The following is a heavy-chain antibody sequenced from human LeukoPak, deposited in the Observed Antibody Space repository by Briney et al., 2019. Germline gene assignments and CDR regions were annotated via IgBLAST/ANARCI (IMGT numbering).Heavy chain of an antibody. J-gene: IGHJ4*02. CDR1: GFTFSSYA. D-gene: IGHD4-17*01. CDR3: AKEMYSYGDYALDY. Sequence: GGSLRLSCAASGFTFSSYAMHWVRQAPGKGLEYVSSITSNGGSTYYANSVKGRFTISRDNSKNTLFLQLNSLRAEDTAVYHCAKEMYSYGDYALDYWGQGTLLTVSS. V-gene: IGHV3-64*01. CDR2: ITSNGGST.